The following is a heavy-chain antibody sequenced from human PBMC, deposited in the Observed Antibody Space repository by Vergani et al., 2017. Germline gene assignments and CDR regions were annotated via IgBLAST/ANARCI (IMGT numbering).Heavy chain of an antibody. CDR2: IYYSGST. Sequence: QLQLQESGPGLVKPSATLSLTCSVSGASIRSSNYYWGWIRQPPGKGLEWIASIYYSGSTYYNPSLKSRVTISVDTSKNQFSLMLSSVTAADTAVYVCARHSTVEWLVKLGWIDPWGQGILVTVSS. CDR1: GASIRSSNYY. D-gene: IGHD6-19*01. J-gene: IGHJ5*02. V-gene: IGHV4-39*01. CDR3: ARHSTVEWLVKLGWIDP.